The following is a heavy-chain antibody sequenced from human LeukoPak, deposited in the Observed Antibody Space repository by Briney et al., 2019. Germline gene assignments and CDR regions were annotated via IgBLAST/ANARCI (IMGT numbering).Heavy chain of an antibody. CDR3: TKRPFSGYFEY. V-gene: IGHV3-23*01. Sequence: GGSLRLSCAASGFTFSSYWMHWVRQAPGKGLEWVSALSGSGDSTYYADSVKGRFTISRDTSKNTLYLQMNSLTAGDTAVYYCTKRPFSGYFEYWGQGTLVTVSS. D-gene: IGHD1-26*01. J-gene: IGHJ4*02. CDR1: GFTFSSYW. CDR2: LSGSGDST.